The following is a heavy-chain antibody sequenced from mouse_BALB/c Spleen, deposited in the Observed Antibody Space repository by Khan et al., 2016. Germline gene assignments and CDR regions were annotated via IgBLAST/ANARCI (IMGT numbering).Heavy chain of an antibody. CDR3: ARTARIKY. CDR2: ISYSGST. Sequence: EVQLQASGPGLVKPSQSLSLTCTVTGSSITSGYGWNWIRQFPGNKLEWMGYISYSGSTNYNPSLKSRISITRDTSKNQFFLQLNSVTTEDTATYYCARTARIKYWGQGTTLTVSS. J-gene: IGHJ2*01. CDR1: GSSITSGYG. D-gene: IGHD1-2*01. V-gene: IGHV3-2*02.